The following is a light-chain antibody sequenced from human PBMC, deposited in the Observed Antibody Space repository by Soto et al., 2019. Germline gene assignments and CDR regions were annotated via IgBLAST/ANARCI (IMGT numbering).Light chain of an antibody. Sequence: DIQMTQSPSSLAASVGDRVTITCRASQGIIDYLAWYQQKPGKAPKLLIYAASTLQSGGPSRFSGSGAGTDFTLTISSLQPEDVATYYCQKYNRAPRTFGQGTKVEIK. J-gene: IGKJ1*01. CDR3: QKYNRAPRT. CDR1: QGIIDY. CDR2: AAS. V-gene: IGKV1-27*01.